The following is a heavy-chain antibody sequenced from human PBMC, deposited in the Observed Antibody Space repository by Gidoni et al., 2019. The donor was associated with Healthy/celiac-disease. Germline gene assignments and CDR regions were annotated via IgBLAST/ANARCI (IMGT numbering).Heavy chain of an antibody. CDR2: IYYSGST. V-gene: IGHV4-59*01. D-gene: IGHD2-2*02. Sequence: QVQLQESGPGLVKPSETLSLTCTVSGGSISRYYWSWIRQPPGKGLEWIGYIYYSGSTNYNPSLKSRVTISVDTSKNQFSLKLSSVTAADTAVYYCARKYCSSTSCYTVGGDWFDPWGQGTLVTVSS. CDR1: GGSISRYY. CDR3: ARKYCSSTSCYTVGGDWFDP. J-gene: IGHJ5*02.